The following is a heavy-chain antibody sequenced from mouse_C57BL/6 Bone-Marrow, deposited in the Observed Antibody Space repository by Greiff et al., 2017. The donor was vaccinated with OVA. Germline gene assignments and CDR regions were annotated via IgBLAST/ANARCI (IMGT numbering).Heavy chain of an antibody. D-gene: IGHD2-3*01. CDR3: ARHNDGYYGGAMDY. Sequence: EVKVVESGGDLVKPGGSLKLSCAASGFTFSSYGMSWVRQTPDKRLEWVATISSGGSYTYYPDSVKGRFTISRDNAKNTLDLQMSSLKSEDTAMYYCARHNDGYYGGAMDYWGQGTSVTVSS. V-gene: IGHV5-6*01. CDR2: ISSGGSYT. CDR1: GFTFSSYG. J-gene: IGHJ4*01.